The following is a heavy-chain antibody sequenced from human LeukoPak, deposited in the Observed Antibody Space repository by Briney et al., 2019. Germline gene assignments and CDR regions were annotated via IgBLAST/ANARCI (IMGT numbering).Heavy chain of an antibody. Sequence: SLTLSLTCTVSGGSISSGGYYWSWIRQHPGKGLEWNGYIYYSGSTYYNPSLKSRVTISVDTSKNQFSLKLSSVTAADTAVYYCARALRYCSSTSCHNWFDPWGQGTLVTVSS. CDR1: GGSISSGGYY. J-gene: IGHJ5*02. V-gene: IGHV4-31*03. D-gene: IGHD2-2*01. CDR3: ARALRYCSSTSCHNWFDP. CDR2: IYYSGST.